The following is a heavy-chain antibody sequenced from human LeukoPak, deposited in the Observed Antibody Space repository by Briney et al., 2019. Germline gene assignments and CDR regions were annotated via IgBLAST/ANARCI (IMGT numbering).Heavy chain of an antibody. Sequence: PSETLSLTCTVSGGSISSYYWGWIRQPPGKGLEWIGSIYYSGSTYYNPSLKSRVTVSVDTSKNYFFLKLSSVTAADTAVYYCATDRYYYDSSVRGAFDIWGQGTMVTVSS. D-gene: IGHD3-22*01. CDR3: ATDRYYYDSSVRGAFDI. V-gene: IGHV4-39*07. J-gene: IGHJ3*02. CDR2: IYYSGST. CDR1: GGSISSYY.